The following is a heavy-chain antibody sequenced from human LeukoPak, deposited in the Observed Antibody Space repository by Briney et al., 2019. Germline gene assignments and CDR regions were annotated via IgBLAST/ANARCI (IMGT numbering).Heavy chain of an antibody. D-gene: IGHD2-15*01. J-gene: IGHJ1*01. CDR3: ARGFCRGESCSSAEYFQH. Sequence: KPSETLSLTFGGHGESLNDYYWTWIRQSPGKGLEWIGGTTHNGSTTFNPSLKSRLTISVDTSKNQFSLKLTSITAADASVYFCARGFCRGESCSSAEYFQHWGQGTLVTVSS. CDR1: GESLNDYY. V-gene: IGHV4-34*01. CDR2: TTHNGST.